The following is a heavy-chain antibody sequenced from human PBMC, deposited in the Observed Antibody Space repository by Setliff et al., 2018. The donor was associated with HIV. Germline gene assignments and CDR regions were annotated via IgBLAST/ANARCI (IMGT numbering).Heavy chain of an antibody. CDR2: IYPGDLDT. J-gene: IGHJ6*03. D-gene: IGHD5-18*01. CDR1: GYSLTTYW. CDR3: ARQGTSYGSNYYADV. V-gene: IGHV5-51*01. Sequence: PGESLKISCEASGYSLTTYWIGWVRQKPGKGLEWMGIIYPGDLDTRYSPSFQGQVTISADKSISTAYLQWSSLKASDTAIYYCARQGTSYGSNYYADVWGEGTTVTVSS.